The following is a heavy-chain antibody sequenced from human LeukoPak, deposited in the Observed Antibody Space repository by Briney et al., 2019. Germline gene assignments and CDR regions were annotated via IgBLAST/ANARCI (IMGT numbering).Heavy chain of an antibody. V-gene: IGHV4-59*02. D-gene: IGHD4-11*01. CDR2: IYYSGST. CDR1: GGSVSSHQ. CDR3: ARRVLTTVSYYMDV. J-gene: IGHJ6*03. Sequence: PSETLSLTCTVSGGSVSSHQWSWIRQPPGKGLEWIGYIYYSGSTNYNPSLRSRFTISIDRSTNRFSLRLSSVTAADTAMYYCARRVLTTVSYYMDVWGNGTTVTVSS.